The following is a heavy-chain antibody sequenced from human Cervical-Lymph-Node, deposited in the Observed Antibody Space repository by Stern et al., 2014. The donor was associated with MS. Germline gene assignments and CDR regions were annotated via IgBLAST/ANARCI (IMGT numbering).Heavy chain of an antibody. CDR2: INPNSGTT. CDR1: GFSFTTHY. Sequence: QVQLVQSGAEVKKPGASVNVSCEASGFSFTTHYMNWIRQAPGEGLEWVGMINPNSGTTSYARQFQGRVIITRDTSTSTIYMELTGLRSEDTALYFCTRVQRERRALDHFDPWGQGTLVTVSS. D-gene: IGHD1-1*01. J-gene: IGHJ5*02. CDR3: TRVQRERRALDHFDP. V-gene: IGHV1-46*03.